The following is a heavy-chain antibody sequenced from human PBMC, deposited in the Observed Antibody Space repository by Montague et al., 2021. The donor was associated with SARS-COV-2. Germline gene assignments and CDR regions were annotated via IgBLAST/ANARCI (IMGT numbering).Heavy chain of an antibody. D-gene: IGHD1-26*01. CDR3: ARERWAVGVSFDY. V-gene: IGHV6-1*01. CDR1: GDSVAGHSAT. J-gene: IGHJ4*02. Sequence: CAISGDSVAGHSATWHWNTQSPSRRLDCLGRTYYRSRWSNDYAVSVRSRIIINPDTSTNQFSLQLSSVTPEDTAVYFCARERWAVGVSFDYWGQGTLVTVSS. CDR2: TYYRSRWSN.